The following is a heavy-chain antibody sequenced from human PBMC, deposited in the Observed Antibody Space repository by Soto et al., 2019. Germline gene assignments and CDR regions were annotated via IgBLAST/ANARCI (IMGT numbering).Heavy chain of an antibody. Sequence: SETLSLTCAVYGGSFSGYYWTWIRQPPGTGLEWIGEINHSGSTNYNPSLKSRVTIFVDTSKNHFSLKLSSVTAADTAVYYCARHLGEGYFDYWGRGTLVTVSS. V-gene: IGHV4-34*01. CDR3: ARHLGEGYFDY. J-gene: IGHJ4*02. CDR2: INHSGST. CDR1: GGSFSGYY.